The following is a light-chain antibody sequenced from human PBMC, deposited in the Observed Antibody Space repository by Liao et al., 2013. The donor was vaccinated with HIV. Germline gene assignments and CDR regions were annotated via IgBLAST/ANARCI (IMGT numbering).Light chain of an antibody. V-gene: IGLV3-21*01. Sequence: SYVLTQPPSVSVAPGKTASITCGGHNLGTKSVHWYQQRPGQAPVLVIFYDSDRPSGIPERFSGSNSGNTATLTISRVEAGDEADYYCQVWDSNHDHLGVVFGGGTKLTVL. CDR3: QVWDSNHDHLGVV. J-gene: IGLJ2*01. CDR2: YDS. CDR1: NLGTKS.